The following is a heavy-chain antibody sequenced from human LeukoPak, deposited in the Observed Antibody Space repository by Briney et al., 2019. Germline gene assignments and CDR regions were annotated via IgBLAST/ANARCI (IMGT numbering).Heavy chain of an antibody. V-gene: IGHV3-23*01. CDR1: GFTFSSYA. CDR2: ISGSGGST. J-gene: IGHJ4*02. CDR3: AKTLGHCASTGCYFYFDY. Sequence: PGGSLRLSCAASGFTFSSYAMSWVRQAPGKGLEWVSAISGSGGSTYYADSVKGRFTVSRDNSKNTLYLQLNSLRAEDTAVYYCAKTLGHCASTGCYFYFDYWGQGTLVPVSS. D-gene: IGHD2-2*01.